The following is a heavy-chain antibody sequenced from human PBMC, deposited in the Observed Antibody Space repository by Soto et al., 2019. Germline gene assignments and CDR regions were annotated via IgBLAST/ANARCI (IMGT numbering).Heavy chain of an antibody. CDR1: GSTFSSYA. V-gene: IGHV1-69*06. CDR3: ARAYDILTGYPN. D-gene: IGHD3-9*01. Sequence: SVKVSCKASGSTFSSYAISWVRQAPGQGLEWMGGIIPIFGTANYAQKFQGRVTITADKSTSTAYMELSSLRSEDTAVYYCARAYDILTGYPNWGQGTLVTVSS. J-gene: IGHJ4*02. CDR2: IIPIFGTA.